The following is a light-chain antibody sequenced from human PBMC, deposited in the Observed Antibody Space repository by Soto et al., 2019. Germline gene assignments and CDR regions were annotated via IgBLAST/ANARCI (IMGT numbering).Light chain of an antibody. Sequence: QSALTQPPSASWSPGQSVTFSCTGSSSDIGDYNYVSWYQQHPAKAPKLMISEVTKRPPAVPARFSGSKSGNTASLTVSGIQADDEADYYCSSYAGNNDYVFGTATKVTVL. J-gene: IGLJ1*01. V-gene: IGLV2-8*01. CDR3: SSYAGNNDYV. CDR2: EVT. CDR1: SSDIGDYNY.